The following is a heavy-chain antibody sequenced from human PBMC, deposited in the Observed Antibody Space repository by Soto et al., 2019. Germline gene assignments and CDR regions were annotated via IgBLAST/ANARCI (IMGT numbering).Heavy chain of an antibody. V-gene: IGHV1-46*01. J-gene: IGHJ4*02. CDR3: ARRSLGAGSFDY. CDR2: INPSGGST. Sequence: ASVKVSCKASGYTFTSYYMHWVRQAPGQGLEWMGIINPSGGSTSYAQKFQGRVTMTRDTSTRTVYMELSSLRSEDTAVYYCARRSLGAGSFDYWGQGTLVTVSS. D-gene: IGHD1-1*01. CDR1: GYTFTSYY.